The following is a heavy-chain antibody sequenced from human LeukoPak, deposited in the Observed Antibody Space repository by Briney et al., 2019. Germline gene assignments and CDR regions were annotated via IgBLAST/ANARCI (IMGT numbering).Heavy chain of an antibody. V-gene: IGHV1-3*01. CDR3: ARRHCSSTSCYGFDY. CDR1: GYTFTIYA. CDR2: INAGNGNT. Sequence: ASVKVSCKASGYTFTIYAMHWVRQAPGQRLEWMGWINAGNGNTKYSQKFQGRVTITRDTSASTAYMELSSLRSEDTAVYYCARRHCSSTSCYGFDYWGQGTLVTVSS. D-gene: IGHD2-2*01. J-gene: IGHJ4*02.